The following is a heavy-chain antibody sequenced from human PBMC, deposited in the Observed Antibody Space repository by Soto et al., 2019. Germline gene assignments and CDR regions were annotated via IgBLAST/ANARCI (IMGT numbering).Heavy chain of an antibody. V-gene: IGHV4-31*03. D-gene: IGHD3-3*01. J-gene: IGHJ6*02. CDR1: GGSISSGGYY. CDR3: ARDKPFLEWLSGMDV. Sequence: QVQLQESGPGLVKPSQTLSLTCTVSGGSISSGGYYWSWIRQHPGKGLEWIGYIYYSGSTYYNPSHKSRVTISVDTSKNQFSLKLSSVTAADTAVYYCARDKPFLEWLSGMDVWGQGTTVTVSS. CDR2: IYYSGST.